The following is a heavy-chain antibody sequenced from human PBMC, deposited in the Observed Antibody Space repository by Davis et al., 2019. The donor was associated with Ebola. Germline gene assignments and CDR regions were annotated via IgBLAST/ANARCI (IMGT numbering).Heavy chain of an antibody. V-gene: IGHV3-9*01. J-gene: IGHJ4*02. D-gene: IGHD4-11*01. Sequence: PGGSLRLSCAASGFTFHDYAMHWVRQAPGKGLEWVSGLSWNSGNKAYADSVKGRFTISRDNTKNTLYLQMYSLRAEDTAVYYCARGERTVTTPLAYWGQGALVTVSS. CDR1: GFTFHDYA. CDR3: ARGERTVTTPLAY. CDR2: LSWNSGNK.